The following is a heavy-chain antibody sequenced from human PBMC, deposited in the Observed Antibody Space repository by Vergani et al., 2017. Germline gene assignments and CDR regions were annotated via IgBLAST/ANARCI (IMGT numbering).Heavy chain of an antibody. D-gene: IGHD3-10*01. J-gene: IGHJ5*02. CDR1: GESFSSFY. V-gene: IGHV4-34*02. CDR2: INNDGHT. CDR3: GRVADFYGLGSRLLDL. Sequence: QVQLQQWGAGVVKPSGTLSLTCAVFGESFSSFYWSWIRQPPGKGLEWIGEINNDGHTNYNPSLESRVTVSRDTAKNQFSLNLMSVTAADTAMYYCGRVADFYGLGSRLLDLWGQGILVTVSS.